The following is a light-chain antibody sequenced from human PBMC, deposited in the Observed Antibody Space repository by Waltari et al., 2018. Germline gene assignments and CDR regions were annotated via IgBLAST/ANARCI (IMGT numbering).Light chain of an antibody. CDR3: HSRVVSNVRGA. Sequence: SSELTQDPAVSVALGQTVRITCPGDSLRSHDPRWYQQKPGQAPILVIYGKDNRPSGIPDRFSGSTSGNTASLTITGSQAEDEADYYCHSRVVSNVRGAFGGGTKLTVL. CDR2: GKD. V-gene: IGLV3-19*01. CDR1: SLRSHD. J-gene: IGLJ2*01.